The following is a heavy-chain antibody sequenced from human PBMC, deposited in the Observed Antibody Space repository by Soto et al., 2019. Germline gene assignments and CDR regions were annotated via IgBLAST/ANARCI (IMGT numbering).Heavy chain of an antibody. CDR1: GGSISAGDYY. J-gene: IGHJ6*02. V-gene: IGHV4-30-4*01. CDR3: ARDTRNWNYGMDV. D-gene: IGHD1-1*01. Sequence: SETLSLTCTVSGGSISAGDYYWSWIRQPPGKGLECIGYIYHSGSTYYNPSLKSRVSISLDTPKNQFSLKLTSLTAADTAVYYCARDTRNWNYGMDVWGQGTTVTVSS. CDR2: IYHSGST.